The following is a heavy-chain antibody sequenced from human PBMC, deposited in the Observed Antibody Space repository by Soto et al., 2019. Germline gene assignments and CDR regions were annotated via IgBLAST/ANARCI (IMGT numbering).Heavy chain of an antibody. CDR3: AKLFAGSAAYKWDY. V-gene: IGHV3-30*18. CDR1: GFTFSSYG. J-gene: IGHJ4*02. Sequence: QVQLVESGGGVVQPGRSLRLSCAASGFTFSSYGMHWVRQAPGKGLEWVAVISYDGSNKYYADSVKGRFTISRDNSKNPLYLQMNSPRAEDTAEYYCAKLFAGSAAYKWDYWCQGTLVTVTS. CDR2: ISYDGSNK. D-gene: IGHD2-21*01.